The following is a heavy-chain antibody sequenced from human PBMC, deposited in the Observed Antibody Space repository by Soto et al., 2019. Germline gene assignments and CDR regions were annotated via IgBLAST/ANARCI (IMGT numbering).Heavy chain of an antibody. CDR2: ISSSSTYI. CDR3: VRGGCSSSSCFGRVVYLQH. Sequence: ESGGGLVKPGGYLRLSCAASGFTFSTSSMNWLRQAPGKGPEWVSSISSSSTYIYYGDSVKGRFTISRDDARNSLNLQMNSLRAEDTAVYYCVRGGCSSSSCFGRVVYLQHWGQGTLVTVSS. V-gene: IGHV3-21*01. CDR1: GFTFSTSS. D-gene: IGHD2-2*01. J-gene: IGHJ1*01.